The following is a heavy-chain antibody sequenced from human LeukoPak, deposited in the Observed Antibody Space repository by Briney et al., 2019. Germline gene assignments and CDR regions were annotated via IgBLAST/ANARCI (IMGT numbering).Heavy chain of an antibody. CDR1: GYNFNTFW. J-gene: IGHJ4*02. CDR3: ARIRRGFYQRTGPFDY. CDR2: IYPGDSDT. D-gene: IGHD3/OR15-3a*01. V-gene: IGHV5-51*01. Sequence: GESLKISCKGSGYNFNTFWIGWVRHVPGKGLEWMGIIYPGDSDTRYSPSFQGQVSISADKSINTAFLQWTSLQASDTAVYYCARIRRGFYQRTGPFDYWGQGTLVTVSS.